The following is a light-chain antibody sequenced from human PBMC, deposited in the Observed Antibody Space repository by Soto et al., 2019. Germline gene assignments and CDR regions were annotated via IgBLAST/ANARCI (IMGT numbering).Light chain of an antibody. J-gene: IGKJ2*01. CDR2: KPS. Sequence: DIQMTQSPSTLSASVGDRVTITCRASQSVKSWLAWYQQKPGKAPKLLIYKPSSLQTGVPSRFSGSGSGTDLTLTISSLQPDDSATYYCQQDNSYPYTFGQGTRLEVK. CDR1: QSVKSW. CDR3: QQDNSYPYT. V-gene: IGKV1-5*03.